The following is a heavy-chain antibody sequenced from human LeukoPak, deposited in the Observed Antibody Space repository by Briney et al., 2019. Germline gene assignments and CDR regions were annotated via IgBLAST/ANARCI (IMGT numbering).Heavy chain of an antibody. CDR1: GFTFSSYA. CDR2: ISYDGSNK. Sequence: GGSLRLSCAASGFTFSSYAMHWVRQAPGKGLEWVAVISYDGSNKYYADSVKGRFTISRDNSKNTLYLQMNSLRAEDTAVYYCAKSHCASSSCYTRDAFYIWGQGTKVTVSS. V-gene: IGHV3-30-3*02. CDR3: AKSHCASSSCYTRDAFYI. D-gene: IGHD2-2*02. J-gene: IGHJ3*02.